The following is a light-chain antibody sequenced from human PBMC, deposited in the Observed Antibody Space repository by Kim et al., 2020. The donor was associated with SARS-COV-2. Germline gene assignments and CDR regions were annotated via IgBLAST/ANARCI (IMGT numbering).Light chain of an antibody. Sequence: LSPGEKATLSCTASQSFGGNLAWYQQKPGQAPRLLIDDATHRAPGVPDRFSGSGSGTDFTLTIISLEPEDLAVYFCQQRSNWPRYSFGQGTKLEIK. CDR1: QSFGGN. J-gene: IGKJ2*03. CDR2: DAT. V-gene: IGKV3-11*01. CDR3: QQRSNWPRYS.